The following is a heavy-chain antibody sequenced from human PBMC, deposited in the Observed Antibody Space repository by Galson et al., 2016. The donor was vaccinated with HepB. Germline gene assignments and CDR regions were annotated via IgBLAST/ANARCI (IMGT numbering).Heavy chain of an antibody. CDR3: VRDGGDYYDRSGYIDS. CDR1: GYIFSSYG. Sequence: SVKVSCKASGYIFSSYGISWVRQAPGQGLEWMGWISGYIGDTKYAQKFQGRVTMTTDTPTSTAYMELRSLRSDDTAVYYCVRDGGDYYDRSGYIDSWGQGTLVTVSS. D-gene: IGHD3-22*01. V-gene: IGHV1-18*01. CDR2: ISGYIGDT. J-gene: IGHJ4*02.